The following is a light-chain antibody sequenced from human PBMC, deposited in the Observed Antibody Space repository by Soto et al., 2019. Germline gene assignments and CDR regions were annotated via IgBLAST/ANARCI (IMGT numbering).Light chain of an antibody. CDR1: QSVSSY. J-gene: IGKJ5*01. CDR3: QQRSNWPIT. V-gene: IGKV3-11*01. Sequence: EIVLTQSPGTLSLSPGERATLSCRASQSVSSYLAWYQQKPDQAPRLLIYDASNRATGIPARFSGSGSGTDFTLTISSLEPEDFAVYYCQQRSNWPITFGQGTRLEI. CDR2: DAS.